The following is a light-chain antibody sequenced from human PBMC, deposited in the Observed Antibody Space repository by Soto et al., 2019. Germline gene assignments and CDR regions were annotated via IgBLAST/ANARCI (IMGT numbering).Light chain of an antibody. CDR2: HAS. J-gene: IGKJ1*01. V-gene: IGKV1-5*01. CDR3: QHYNSYGT. Sequence: DIQMTQSPSSLSSSVSERFTITCRASQSIDRWLAWYQQRPGKAPKILIYHASSLETGVPSRFSGSGSGTEFTPTISSLQPDDFATYYCQHYNSYGTFGQGTKVDIK. CDR1: QSIDRW.